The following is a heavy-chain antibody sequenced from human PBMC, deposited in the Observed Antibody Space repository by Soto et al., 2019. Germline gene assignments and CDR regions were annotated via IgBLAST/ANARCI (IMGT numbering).Heavy chain of an antibody. CDR3: AGGRSGWYADFDF. Sequence: EVQLVESGGGLVQPGGSLRLSCAASGFTFSSYDMHWVRQTAGKGLEWVAGIGTTGDAYYPGSATGRFTISRENAKNALYLQMNNLRVGDTAVYFCAGGRSGWYADFDFWGQGTQVTVSS. CDR2: IGTTGDA. D-gene: IGHD6-19*01. V-gene: IGHV3-13*01. J-gene: IGHJ4*02. CDR1: GFTFSSYD.